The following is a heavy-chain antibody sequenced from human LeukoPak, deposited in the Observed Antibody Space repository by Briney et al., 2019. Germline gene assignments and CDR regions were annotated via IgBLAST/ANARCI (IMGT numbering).Heavy chain of an antibody. D-gene: IGHD3-22*01. CDR3: ARAPQYYYDGSGYYFTMEY. Sequence: ASVKVSCKASGYTFTSYYMHWVRQAPGQGLEWMGIINPSGGSTSYAQKFQGRVTMTRDTSTSTVYMELSSLRSEDTAVYYCARAPQYYYDGSGYYFTMEYWGQGTLVTVSS. CDR2: INPSGGST. CDR1: GYTFTSYY. J-gene: IGHJ4*02. V-gene: IGHV1-46*01.